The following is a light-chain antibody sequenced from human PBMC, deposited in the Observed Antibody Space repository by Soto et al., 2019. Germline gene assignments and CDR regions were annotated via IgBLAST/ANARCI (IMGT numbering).Light chain of an antibody. CDR3: SSYTGSSTYVV. V-gene: IGLV2-14*01. CDR1: SSDVGGYNY. J-gene: IGLJ2*01. Sequence: QSALTQPASVSGSPGQSITISCTGTSSDVGGYNYVSWYQQHPGKAPKLMIYDVSNRPSGVSNRFSGSKSANTASLTISWLQADDEADYYCSSYTGSSTYVVFGGGTKLTVL. CDR2: DVS.